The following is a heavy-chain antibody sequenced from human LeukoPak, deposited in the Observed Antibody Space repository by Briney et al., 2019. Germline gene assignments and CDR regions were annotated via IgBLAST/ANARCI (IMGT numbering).Heavy chain of an antibody. J-gene: IGHJ3*02. Sequence: GESLKISCQGSGYSFASYWIGWVRQMPGKGLDWMGIIYPGDSDTRYSPSFQGQVTISADKSISTAYLQWSSLKASDTAIYYCARRLTTGHAFDIWGQGTMVTVSS. CDR1: GYSFASYW. V-gene: IGHV5-51*01. CDR3: ARRLTTGHAFDI. CDR2: IYPGDSDT. D-gene: IGHD4-11*01.